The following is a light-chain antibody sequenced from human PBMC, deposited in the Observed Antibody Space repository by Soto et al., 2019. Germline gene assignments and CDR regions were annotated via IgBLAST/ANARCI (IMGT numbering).Light chain of an antibody. V-gene: IGLV2-8*01. Sequence: QSVLTQPPSASGSPGQSVTISCTGTRSDIGTYDYVSWYQQYPGKAPRLMIYEVTQPPSGVPDRFSGSKSGNTASLTVSGLQSEDEADYYCSSYAGNNIVVIFGGGTKVTVL. CDR2: EVT. J-gene: IGLJ2*01. CDR3: SSYAGNNIVVI. CDR1: RSDIGTYDY.